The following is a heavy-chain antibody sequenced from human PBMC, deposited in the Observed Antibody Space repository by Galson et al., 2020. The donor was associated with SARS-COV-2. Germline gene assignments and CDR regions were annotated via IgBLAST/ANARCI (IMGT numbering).Heavy chain of an antibody. Sequence: GESLKISCAASGFTLSGYTMSWVRQAPGKGLEWISYISGGHDTEEYADSVKGRFTISRDRAQNSVYLQMNSLRDEDTAVYYCARGYSSGSLAAWGQGTLVTVSS. CDR3: ARGYSSGSLAA. D-gene: IGHD3-10*01. CDR2: ISGGHDTE. CDR1: GFTLSGYT. V-gene: IGHV3-48*02. J-gene: IGHJ5*02.